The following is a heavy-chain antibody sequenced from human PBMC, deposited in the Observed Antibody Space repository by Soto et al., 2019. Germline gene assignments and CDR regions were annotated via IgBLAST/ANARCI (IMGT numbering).Heavy chain of an antibody. V-gene: IGHV4-31*03. CDR2: IYYSGST. J-gene: IGHJ4*02. Sequence: TLSLTCTVSGGSISSGGYYWSWIRQHPGKGLEWIGYIYYSGSTYYNPSLKSRVTISVDTSKNQFSLKLSSVTAADTAVYYCARYCSSTSCYTPNFDYWGQGTLVTVS. CDR3: ARYCSSTSCYTPNFDY. D-gene: IGHD2-2*01. CDR1: GGSISSGGYY.